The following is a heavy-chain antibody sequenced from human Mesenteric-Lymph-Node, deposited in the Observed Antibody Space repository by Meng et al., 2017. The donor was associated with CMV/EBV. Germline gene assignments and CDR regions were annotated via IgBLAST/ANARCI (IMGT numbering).Heavy chain of an antibody. Sequence: ASVKVSCKASGYNFNDFGISWVRQAPGQGLEWMGWISASTGSTNYAQKIQGRVTMTTATSTSTAYMELRNLKSDDTAVYCRARDPFDYRFDPWGQGTLVTVSS. V-gene: IGHV1-18*01. CDR2: ISASTGST. D-gene: IGHD4-11*01. J-gene: IGHJ5*02. CDR3: ARDPFDYRFDP. CDR1: GYNFNDFG.